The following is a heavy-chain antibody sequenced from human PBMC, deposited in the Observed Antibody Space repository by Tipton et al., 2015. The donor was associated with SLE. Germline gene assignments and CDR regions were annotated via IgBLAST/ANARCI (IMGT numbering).Heavy chain of an antibody. Sequence: SLRLSCVASGLTFNSLWMTWVRQAPGKGLEWVANIGPDGRTVYYADSLKGRFTISRDNAQNSVYLQLSSLRADDTALYHWAAAAMCHWGQGTLVTVSS. J-gene: IGHJ4*02. CDR1: GLTFNSLW. V-gene: IGHV3-7*01. D-gene: IGHD2-2*01. CDR2: IGPDGRTV. CDR3: AAAAMCH.